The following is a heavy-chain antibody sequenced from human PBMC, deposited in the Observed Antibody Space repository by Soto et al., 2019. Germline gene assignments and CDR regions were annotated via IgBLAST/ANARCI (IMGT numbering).Heavy chain of an antibody. Sequence: QVQLVESGGDVVQPGRSLRLSCAASGFTFNSYAMHWVRQAPGKGLEWVAVISYDGRNKYYADSVKGRFTISRDNSKSTPSLQMNSLRAEDAAIYFCARDWTGYFDLWGRGTLVTVSS. V-gene: IGHV3-30-3*01. CDR2: ISYDGRNK. J-gene: IGHJ2*01. D-gene: IGHD3-3*01. CDR1: GFTFNSYA. CDR3: ARDWTGYFDL.